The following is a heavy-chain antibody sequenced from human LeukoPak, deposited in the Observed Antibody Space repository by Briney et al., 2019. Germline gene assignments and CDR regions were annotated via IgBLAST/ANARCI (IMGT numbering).Heavy chain of an antibody. V-gene: IGHV3-20*04. CDR1: GFTFDDYG. D-gene: IGHD2-21*01. J-gene: IGHJ4*02. CDR3: ARDPCGGYMYYFDY. CDR2: IKWNGGSI. Sequence: GGSLRLSCAASGFTFDDYGMSWVRQAPGKGLEWVAGIKWNGGSIGYADSVKGRFTISRDNAKNSLYLQMNSLRAEDTALYYCARDPCGGYMYYFDYWGQGTLVTVSS.